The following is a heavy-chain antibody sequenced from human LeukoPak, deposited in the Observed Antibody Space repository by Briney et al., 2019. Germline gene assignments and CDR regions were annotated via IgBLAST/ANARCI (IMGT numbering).Heavy chain of an antibody. CDR1: QYTFSSYA. D-gene: IGHD2-15*01. CDR2: MNPNSGNT. CDR3: ASSIVSGGDGFDI. J-gene: IGHJ3*02. Sequence: ASVKVSCRASQYTFSSYALNWVRQAPGQGLEWMGWMNPNSGNTGYAQKFQGRVTITRNTSISTAYMELSSLRSDDTAVYYCASSIVSGGDGFDIWGQGTMVTVSS. V-gene: IGHV1-8*03.